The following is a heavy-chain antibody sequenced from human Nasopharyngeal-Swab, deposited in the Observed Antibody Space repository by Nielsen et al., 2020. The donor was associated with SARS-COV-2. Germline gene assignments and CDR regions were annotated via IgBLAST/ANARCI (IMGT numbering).Heavy chain of an antibody. CDR2: ISDSGGST. CDR1: GFTFSRHT. J-gene: IGHJ4*02. CDR3: ARDASQWLAPFDY. V-gene: IGHV3-23*01. D-gene: IGHD6-19*01. Sequence: GESLKISCAASGFTFSRHTMTWVRQAPGKGLEWVSGISDSGGSTTYADSVKGRFTISRDNSKNTLYLQMNSLRAEDTAVYYCARDASQWLAPFDYWGQGTLVTVSS.